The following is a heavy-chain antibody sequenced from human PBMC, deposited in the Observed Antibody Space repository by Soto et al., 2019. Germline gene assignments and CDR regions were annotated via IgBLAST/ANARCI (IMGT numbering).Heavy chain of an antibody. D-gene: IGHD3-9*01. CDR3: ARAPYYDILTYGGFEYYFDY. CDR2: IYSGGST. V-gene: IGHV3-66*01. J-gene: IGHJ4*02. CDR1: GFTVSSNY. Sequence: GGSLRLSCAASGFTVSSNYMSWVRQAPGKGLEWVSVIYSGGSTYYADSVKGRFTISRDNSKNTLYLQMNSLRAEDTAVYYCARAPYYDILTYGGFEYYFDYWGQGTLVTVSS.